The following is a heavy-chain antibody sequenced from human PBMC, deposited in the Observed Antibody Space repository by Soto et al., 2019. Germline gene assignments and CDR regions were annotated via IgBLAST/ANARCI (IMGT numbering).Heavy chain of an antibody. D-gene: IGHD6-6*01. CDR1: GFTVSSNY. CDR2: IYSGGST. CDR3: ARAPKNRYSSSYYFDY. Sequence: GGSLRLSCAASGFTVSSNYMSWVRQAPGKGLEWVSVIYSGGSTYYADSGKGRFTISRDNSKNTLYLQMNSLRAEDTAVYYCARAPKNRYSSSYYFDYWGQGTLVTVSS. J-gene: IGHJ4*02. V-gene: IGHV3-66*01.